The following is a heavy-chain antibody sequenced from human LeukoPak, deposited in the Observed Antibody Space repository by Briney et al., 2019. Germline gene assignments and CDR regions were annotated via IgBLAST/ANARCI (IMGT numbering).Heavy chain of an antibody. D-gene: IGHD2-21*02. CDR2: IYHSGTT. Sequence: SETPSLTCGVSGYSISSGYYWAWIRQPPGKGLEWIASIYHSGTTYSNPSLQSRVSLSVDTSKNQFSLKVSSVTAADTAVYYCARDPAMTFNWFDPWGQGTLVTVSS. CDR3: ARDPAMTFNWFDP. V-gene: IGHV4-38-2*02. CDR1: GYSISSGYY. J-gene: IGHJ5*02.